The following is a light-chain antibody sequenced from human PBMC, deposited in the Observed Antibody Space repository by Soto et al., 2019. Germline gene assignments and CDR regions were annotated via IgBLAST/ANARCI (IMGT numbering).Light chain of an antibody. V-gene: IGKV3-15*01. CDR1: QTVNNN. CDR2: GSS. J-gene: IGKJ1*01. CDR3: QKYNNWHQT. Sequence: VMTQAPATLSVSPGEGATLSCRASQTVNNNVAWYQLKDGQVPRLLMYGSSTRATDIPARFSGSGSGTELTLTISSLQAEAFAQYHCQKYNNWHQTLGQGPKVDI.